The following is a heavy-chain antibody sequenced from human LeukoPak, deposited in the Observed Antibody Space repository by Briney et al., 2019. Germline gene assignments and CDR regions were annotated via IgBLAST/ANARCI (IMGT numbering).Heavy chain of an antibody. J-gene: IGHJ4*02. CDR1: GFTFSSYW. CDR3: ARGLVGPDY. Sequence: GGSLRLSCAASGFTFSSYWMHWVRQAPGKGLVWVSRINNDGSDTTYADSVKGRFTISRDNAKDTLYLQMNSLRAEDTAVYYCARGLVGPDYWGQGTLVTVSS. D-gene: IGHD2-8*02. V-gene: IGHV3-74*01. CDR2: INNDGSDT.